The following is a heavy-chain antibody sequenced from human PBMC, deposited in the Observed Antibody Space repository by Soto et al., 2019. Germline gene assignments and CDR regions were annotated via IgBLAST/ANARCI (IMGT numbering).Heavy chain of an antibody. V-gene: IGHV3-11*01. CDR3: ASDPYYYASGY. D-gene: IGHD3-10*01. CDR2: ISGSGTTI. Sequence: QVQLVESGGGLVKPGGSLRLSCAASGFTFSDHYMTWIRQAPGKGLEWVSKISGSGTTIYYADSVKGRFTVSRDNAKNSVHLQMDSLRAEDTAVYYCASDPYYYASGYWGQGTLVTVSS. CDR1: GFTFSDHY. J-gene: IGHJ4*02.